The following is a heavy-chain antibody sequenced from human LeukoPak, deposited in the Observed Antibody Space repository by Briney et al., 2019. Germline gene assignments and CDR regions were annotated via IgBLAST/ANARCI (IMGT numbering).Heavy chain of an antibody. J-gene: IGHJ4*02. CDR3: ARDTSAAGFDY. Sequence: PGGSLRLSCVASGFTFNKYGVHWVRQAPGKGLEWVAVISYDGSNKYYADSVKGRFTISRDNSKNTLYLQMNSLRAEDTAVYYCARDTSAAGFDYWGQGTLVTVSS. CDR2: ISYDGSNK. CDR1: GFTFNKYG. V-gene: IGHV3-30*06. D-gene: IGHD6-13*01.